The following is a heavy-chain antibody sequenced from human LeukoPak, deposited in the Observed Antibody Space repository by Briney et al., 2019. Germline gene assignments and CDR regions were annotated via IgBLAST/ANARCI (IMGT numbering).Heavy chain of an antibody. V-gene: IGHV1-18*01. CDR2: ISAYNGNT. J-gene: IGHJ4*02. CDR1: GDTLSSDA. D-gene: IGHD5-12*01. Sequence: GASVKVSCKASGDTLSSDAVNWVRQAPGQGLEWMGWISAYNGNTNYAQKLQGRVTMTTDTSTSTAYMELRSLRSDDTAVYYCASGPSGYSGYGHYFDYWGQGTLVTVSS. CDR3: ASGPSGYSGYGHYFDY.